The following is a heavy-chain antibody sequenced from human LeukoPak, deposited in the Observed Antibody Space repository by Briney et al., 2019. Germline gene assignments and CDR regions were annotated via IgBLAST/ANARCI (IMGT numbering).Heavy chain of an antibody. Sequence: GESLKISCKGSGYNFTNYWISWVRQMPGKGLEWMGRIDPSDSYTNYSPSFQSHVYISADKSISTAYLQWSSLKASDTAMYYCATDMTTVTSGYWGQGTVVTVSS. V-gene: IGHV5-10-1*01. CDR2: IDPSDSYT. CDR1: GYNFTNYW. CDR3: ATDMTTVTSGY. J-gene: IGHJ4*02. D-gene: IGHD4-17*01.